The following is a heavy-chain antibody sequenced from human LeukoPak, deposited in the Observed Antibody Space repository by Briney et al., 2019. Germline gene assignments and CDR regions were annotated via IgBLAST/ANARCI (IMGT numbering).Heavy chain of an antibody. J-gene: IGHJ4*02. CDR1: GGSISSSPYY. CDR3: ARPLTGYSYFDY. D-gene: IGHD3-9*01. Sequence: SETLSLTCTVSGGSISSSPYYWGWIRQPPGKGLEWIGSVYYSGSTSYNPPLKSRVTISVDTSKNQFSLKLNSVTAADTAVYYCARPLTGYSYFDYWGQGPLVTVSS. CDR2: VYYSGST. V-gene: IGHV4-39*01.